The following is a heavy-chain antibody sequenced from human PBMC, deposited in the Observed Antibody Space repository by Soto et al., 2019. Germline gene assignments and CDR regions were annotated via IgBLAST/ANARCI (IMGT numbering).Heavy chain of an antibody. V-gene: IGHV4-31*03. CDR1: GGSISSGGYY. CDR2: IYYSGST. J-gene: IGHJ4*02. CDR3: ARGRIGDGYNLFDY. Sequence: QVQLQESGPGLVKPSQTLSLTCTVSGGSISSGGYYWSWIRQHPGKVLEWIGYIYYSGSTYYNPSLKSRVTISVDTSKNQFSLKLSSVTAADTAVYYCARGRIGDGYNLFDYWGQGTLVTVSS. D-gene: IGHD5-12*01.